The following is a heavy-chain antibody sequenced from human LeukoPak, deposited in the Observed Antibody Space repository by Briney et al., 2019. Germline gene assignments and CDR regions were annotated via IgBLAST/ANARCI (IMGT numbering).Heavy chain of an antibody. V-gene: IGHV4-39*01. Sequence: PSETLSLTCTVSGGSISSSSYYWGWIRQPPGKGLEWIGSIYYSGGTYYNPSLKSRVTISVDTSKNQFSLKLSSVTAADTAVYYCASLSGSYPGDSYWGQGTLVTVSS. CDR3: ASLSGSYPGDSY. D-gene: IGHD1-26*01. J-gene: IGHJ4*02. CDR1: GGSISSSSYY. CDR2: IYYSGGT.